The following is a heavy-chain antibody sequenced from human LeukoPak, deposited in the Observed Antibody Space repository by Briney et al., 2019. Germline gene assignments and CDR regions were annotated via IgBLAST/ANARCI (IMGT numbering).Heavy chain of an antibody. CDR3: ARDRGFYCGSTSCYLFDN. J-gene: IGHJ4*02. D-gene: IGHD2-2*01. CDR1: GYTFTGYY. V-gene: IGHV1-2*02. CDR2: INPNSGGT. Sequence: ASVKVSCKASGYTFTGYYMHWVRQAPGQGLEWMGWINPNSGGTNYAQKFQGRVTMTRDTSISTAYMELSRLRSDDTAVYYCARDRGFYCGSTSCYLFDNWGQGTLVTVSS.